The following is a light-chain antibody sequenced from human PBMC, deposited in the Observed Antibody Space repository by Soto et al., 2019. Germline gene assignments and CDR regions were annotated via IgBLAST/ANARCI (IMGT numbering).Light chain of an antibody. Sequence: EIVMTQSPATLSLSPGERATLSCRASQSVSSNLAWYQQKPGQAPRLLIYGASTRATGIPARFSGSGSGTEFTLIISSLQVEDFAVYYCQQDNNWPPFSCGPGTKLDIK. CDR3: QQDNNWPPFS. CDR2: GAS. CDR1: QSVSSN. J-gene: IGKJ3*01. V-gene: IGKV3-15*01.